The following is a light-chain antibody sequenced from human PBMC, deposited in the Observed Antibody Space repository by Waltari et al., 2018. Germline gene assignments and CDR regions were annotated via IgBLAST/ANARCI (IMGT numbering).Light chain of an antibody. V-gene: IGKV3-15*01. Sequence: EVLLTQSPATLSVSFGEQATLSCTASQNVATKVAWFQQKTGQAPRLLIDGASTRAPGAPVRFSGSGSGTEFTLTITNLQFEDSALFFCQQYHSWPPYTFGQGTKLEIK. CDR2: GAS. CDR1: QNVATK. J-gene: IGKJ2*01. CDR3: QQYHSWPPYT.